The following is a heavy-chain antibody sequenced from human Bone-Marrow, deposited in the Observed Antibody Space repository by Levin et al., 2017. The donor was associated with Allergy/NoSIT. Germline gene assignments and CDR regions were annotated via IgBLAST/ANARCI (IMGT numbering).Heavy chain of an antibody. CDR1: GGSISSFNYY. CDR2: INYTGNT. V-gene: IGHV4-39*01. Sequence: SQTLSLTCTVSGGSISSFNYYWGWIRQPPGKGLEWIGSINYTGNTHYKPSLKSRVTISVDTSRNQFSLNLTSVTAADTAVYYCARRKTTVTTNYYYCYYMDVWGTGTTVTVSS. D-gene: IGHD4-17*01. CDR3: ARRKTTVTTNYYYCYYMDV. J-gene: IGHJ6*03.